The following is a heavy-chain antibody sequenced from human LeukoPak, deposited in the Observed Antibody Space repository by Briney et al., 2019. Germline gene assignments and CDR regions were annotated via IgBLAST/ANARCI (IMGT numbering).Heavy chain of an antibody. Sequence: SQTLSLTCAISGDSVSSNSAAWNWIRQSPSRGLEWLGRTYYRSKWYNDYAVSVKSRITINPDTSKNQCSLQLNSVTPEDTAVYYCARDSLYIDGYNYSYYYYYMDVWGKGTTVTISS. CDR1: GDSVSSNSAA. V-gene: IGHV6-1*01. CDR3: ARDSLYIDGYNYSYYYYYMDV. J-gene: IGHJ6*03. D-gene: IGHD5-24*01. CDR2: TYYRSKWYN.